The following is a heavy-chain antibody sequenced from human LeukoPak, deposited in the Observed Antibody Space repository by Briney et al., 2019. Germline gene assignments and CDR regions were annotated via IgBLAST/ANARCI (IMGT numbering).Heavy chain of an antibody. CDR3: ARDELEYSSGWSSAFDI. J-gene: IGHJ3*02. CDR1: GYTFTSYY. Sequence: ASVKVSCKASGYTFTSYYMHWVRQAPGQGLEWMGIINPSGGSTSYAQKFQGRVTMTRDTSISTAYMELSRLRSDDTAVYYCARDELEYSSGWSSAFDIWGQGTMVTVSS. D-gene: IGHD6-19*01. CDR2: INPSGGST. V-gene: IGHV1-46*01.